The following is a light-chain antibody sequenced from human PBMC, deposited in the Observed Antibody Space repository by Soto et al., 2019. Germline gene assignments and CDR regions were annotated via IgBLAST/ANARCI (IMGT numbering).Light chain of an antibody. CDR1: QGIGGR. J-gene: IGKJ3*01. V-gene: IGKV1-12*01. CDR2: AEY. CDR3: QKSYSTPIN. Sequence: DSQMTQSTSSVSASVGDRVSITCRASQGIGGRLAWFQQKPGKDTKLLIYAEYSLQSGVQSRFSGSGSGTDFTLTIRSLQPEEFATYYCQKSYSTPINVGPGNKGDI.